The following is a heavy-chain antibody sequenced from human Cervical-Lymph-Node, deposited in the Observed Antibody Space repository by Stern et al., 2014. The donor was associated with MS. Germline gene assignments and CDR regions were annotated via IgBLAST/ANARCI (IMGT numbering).Heavy chain of an antibody. D-gene: IGHD6-13*01. CDR2: IWYDGSNP. CDR3: ASAYSSSHSYFDY. Sequence: VQLVESGGGVVQPGRSLRLSCAASGFSFSRYAMHWVRQAPGQGLEWVALIWYDGSNPCYADSLTVRFTISRDNSKNTLYLQMNSLRAEDTAVYYCASAYSSSHSYFDYWGQGTLVTVSS. CDR1: GFSFSRYA. V-gene: IGHV3-33*01. J-gene: IGHJ4*02.